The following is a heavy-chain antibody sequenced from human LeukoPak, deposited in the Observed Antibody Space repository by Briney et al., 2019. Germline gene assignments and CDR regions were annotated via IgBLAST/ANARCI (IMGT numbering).Heavy chain of an antibody. Sequence: PGRSLTLSCAASGFTFSSYGMHWVRPAPDKGLEWVAVIWYDGSNKYYADSVKGRFTISKDNSKNTLYLHLTSRRPEARVVHSCAKEPTQLGPDSFDIWGQGTMVTVSS. CDR1: GFTFSSYG. CDR2: IWYDGSNK. CDR3: AKEPTQLGPDSFDI. J-gene: IGHJ3*02. V-gene: IGHV3-33*06. D-gene: IGHD3-10*01.